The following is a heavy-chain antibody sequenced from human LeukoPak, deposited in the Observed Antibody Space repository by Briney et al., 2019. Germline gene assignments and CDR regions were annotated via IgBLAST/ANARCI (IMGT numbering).Heavy chain of an antibody. V-gene: IGHV1-69*01. CDR3: ARDYYGSGSYMGFDY. CDR2: IIPIFGTA. J-gene: IGHJ4*02. Sequence: SVKVSCKASGGTFSSYAISWVRQAPGQGLEWMGGIIPIFGTANYAQKFQGRVTITADESTSTAYMEPSSPRSEDTAVYYCARDYYGSGSYMGFDYWGQGTLVTVSS. D-gene: IGHD3-10*01. CDR1: GGTFSSYA.